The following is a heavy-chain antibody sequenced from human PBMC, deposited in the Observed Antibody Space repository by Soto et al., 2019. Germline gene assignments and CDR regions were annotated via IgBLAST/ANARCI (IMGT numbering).Heavy chain of an antibody. V-gene: IGHV3-21*01. CDR2: ISSSSSYI. CDR3: AREGGSLNWFDP. Sequence: GGSLRLSCAASGFTFSSYSMNWVRQAPGKGLEWVSSISSSSSYIYYADSVKGRFTISRDNAKNSLYLQMNSLRDEETAVYYCAREGGSLNWFDPWGQGTLVTVSS. CDR1: GFTFSSYS. D-gene: IGHD1-26*01. J-gene: IGHJ5*02.